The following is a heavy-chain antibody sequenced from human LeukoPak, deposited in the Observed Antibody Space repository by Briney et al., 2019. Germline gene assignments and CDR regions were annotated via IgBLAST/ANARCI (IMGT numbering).Heavy chain of an antibody. D-gene: IGHD3-22*01. CDR1: GYTFTSYD. Sequence: SVKLSCKASGYTFTSYDINWVRHATGQGLGWMVGMNPKSGTTGYAQKFQGRVTMTRNNSISTAYVELSSLRSEDTAVYYCARAPRITMIVVVIRRYYFDYWGQGTLVTVSS. CDR3: ARAPRITMIVVVIRRYYFDY. V-gene: IGHV1-8*01. CDR2: MNPKSGTT. J-gene: IGHJ4*02.